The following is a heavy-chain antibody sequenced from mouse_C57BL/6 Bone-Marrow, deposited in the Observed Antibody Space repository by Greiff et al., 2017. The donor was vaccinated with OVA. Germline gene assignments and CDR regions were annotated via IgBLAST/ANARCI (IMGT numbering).Heavy chain of an antibody. Sequence: QVQLKESGPGLVQPSQSLSITCTVSGFSLTSYGVHWVRQSPGKGLEWLGVIWRGGSTDYNAAFMSRLSITKDNSKSQVFFKMNSLQADDTAIYYCAKNYYGSSSYYFDYWGQGTTLTVSS. CDR1: GFSLTSYG. CDR3: AKNYYGSSSYYFDY. V-gene: IGHV2-5*01. D-gene: IGHD1-1*01. J-gene: IGHJ2*01. CDR2: IWRGGST.